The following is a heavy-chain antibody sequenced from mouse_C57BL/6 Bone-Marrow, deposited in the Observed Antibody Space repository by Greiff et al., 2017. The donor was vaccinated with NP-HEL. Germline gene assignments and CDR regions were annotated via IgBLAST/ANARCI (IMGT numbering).Heavy chain of an antibody. CDR1: GYTFTSYW. V-gene: IGHV1-69*01. CDR3: AREDDLNY. J-gene: IGHJ2*01. D-gene: IGHD2-3*01. Sequence: QVHVKQPGAELVMPGASVKLSCKASGYTFTSYWMHWVKQRPGQGLEWIGEIDPSDSYTNYNQKFKGKSTLTVDKSSSTAYMQLSSLTSEDSAVYYCAREDDLNYWGQGTTLTVSS. CDR2: IDPSDSYT.